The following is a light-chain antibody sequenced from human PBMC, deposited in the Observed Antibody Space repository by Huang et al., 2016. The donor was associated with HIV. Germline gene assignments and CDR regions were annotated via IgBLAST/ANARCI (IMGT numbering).Light chain of an antibody. Sequence: IVLTQSPGTLSLSPGQRATRSCRASQSVSSSYLAWYQQKPGQPLRLLIYGASSRATGIPDRFSGSGSGTDFTLTISRLEPADFAVYYCQQYGSSPGTFGQGTKVEIK. J-gene: IGKJ1*01. CDR2: GAS. CDR3: QQYGSSPGT. V-gene: IGKV3-20*01. CDR1: QSVSSSY.